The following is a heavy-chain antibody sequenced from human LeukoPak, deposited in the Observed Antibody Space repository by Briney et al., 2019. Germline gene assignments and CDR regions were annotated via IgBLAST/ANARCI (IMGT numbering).Heavy chain of an antibody. V-gene: IGHV5-51*01. CDR3: ARHKVEGGYSGYDHYYYGVDV. CDR1: GYSFTNSW. CDR2: IYPGDSDT. D-gene: IGHD5-12*01. Sequence: GESLKISCKGSGYSFTNSWIGWVRQMPGKGLEWMGIIYPGDSDTRYSPSFQGQVTISADKSISTAYLQWSSLKASDTAMYYCARHKVEGGYSGYDHYYYGVDVWGQGTTVTVSS. J-gene: IGHJ6*02.